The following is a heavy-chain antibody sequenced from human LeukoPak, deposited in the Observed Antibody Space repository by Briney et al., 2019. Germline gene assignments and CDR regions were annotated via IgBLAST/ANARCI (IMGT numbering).Heavy chain of an antibody. D-gene: IGHD2-21*02. V-gene: IGHV3-72*01. CDR1: GFTFSDHY. Sequence: GGSLRLSCAASGFTFSDHYMDWVRQAPGEGLEWVCRSRNKANGYTTEYAASVKGRFTISRDESKNSLYLQMNSLKTEHMDVYYCASAGLVVVTAKKSDAFDVWGQGTMVTVSS. CDR3: ASAGLVVVTAKKSDAFDV. J-gene: IGHJ3*01. CDR2: SRNKANGYTT.